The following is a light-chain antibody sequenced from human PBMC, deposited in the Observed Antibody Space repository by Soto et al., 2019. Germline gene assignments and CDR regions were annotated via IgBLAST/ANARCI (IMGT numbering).Light chain of an antibody. V-gene: IGLV2-14*01. J-gene: IGLJ1*01. CDR3: VSFTTSRSYV. CDR1: SSDVGSYNY. Sequence: QSVLTQPPSASGSPGQSVTISCTGTSSDVGSYNYVSWYQQNPGKAPKLIIYDIINRPSGVSNRFSGSKSGNTASLTISGLQAEDEADYYCVSFTTSRSYVFGTGTKVTVL. CDR2: DII.